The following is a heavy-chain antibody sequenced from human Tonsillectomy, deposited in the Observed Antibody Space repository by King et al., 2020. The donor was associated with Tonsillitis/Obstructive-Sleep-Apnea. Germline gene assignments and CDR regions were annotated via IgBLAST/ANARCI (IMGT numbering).Heavy chain of an antibody. J-gene: IGHJ4*02. CDR1: GFTFSTDG. V-gene: IGHV3-21*01. CDR3: ARVRYYDFWSGLEALDY. Sequence: VQLVESGGGLVKPGGSLRLSCAASGFTFSTDGMNWVRQAPVKGLEWVSSICSSSRYIYYADSVKGRFTISIDNAKNSLYLQINSLRAEDTAVYYCARVRYYDFWSGLEALDYWGQGTLVTVSS. D-gene: IGHD3-3*01. CDR2: ICSSSRYI.